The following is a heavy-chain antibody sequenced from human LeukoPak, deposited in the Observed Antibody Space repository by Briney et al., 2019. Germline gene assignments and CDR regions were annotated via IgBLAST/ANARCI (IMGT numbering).Heavy chain of an antibody. CDR2: INPNSGGT. Sequence: ASVKVSCKASGYTFTGYYMHWVRQAPGQGLEWMGWINPNSGGTNYAQKFQGRVTMTRDTSISTAYMELSRLRPDDTAVYYCARENDYGNNWFDPWGQGTLVSVSS. J-gene: IGHJ5*02. D-gene: IGHD4-17*01. CDR3: ARENDYGNNWFDP. CDR1: GYTFTGYY. V-gene: IGHV1-2*02.